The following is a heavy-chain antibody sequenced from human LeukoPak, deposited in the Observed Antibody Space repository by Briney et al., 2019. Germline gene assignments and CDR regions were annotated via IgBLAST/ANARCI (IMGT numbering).Heavy chain of an antibody. CDR3: ATRRSGNYFATFDY. J-gene: IGHJ4*02. CDR2: FSGPGTTT. V-gene: IGHV3-23*01. D-gene: IGHD3-22*01. CDR1: GFTFFNYA. Sequence: GGSPRLSCESSGFTFFNYAMDLGPQAPEEGAELGSTFSGPGTTTYYEDSVKGRFTVSRDNSKNTVFLQMDSLRAEDTAVYYCATRRSGNYFATFDYWGQGILVTVSS.